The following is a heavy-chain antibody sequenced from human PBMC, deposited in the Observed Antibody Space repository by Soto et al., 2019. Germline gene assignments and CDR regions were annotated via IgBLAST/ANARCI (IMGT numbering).Heavy chain of an antibody. CDR2: IYYSGST. Sequence: SETLSLTCRVSGGSISSSGYYWGWIRQPPGKGLEWIGSIYYSGSTYYNPSLKSRVTISVDTSKNQFSLKLSSVTAADTAVYYCARHRPRATIFGVAGGMDVWGQGTTVTVS. CDR3: ARHRPRATIFGVAGGMDV. D-gene: IGHD3-3*01. CDR1: GGSISSSGYY. J-gene: IGHJ6*02. V-gene: IGHV4-39*01.